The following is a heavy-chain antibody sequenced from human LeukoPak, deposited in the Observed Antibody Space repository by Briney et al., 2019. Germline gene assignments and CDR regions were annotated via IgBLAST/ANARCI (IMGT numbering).Heavy chain of an antibody. CDR2: IRSKAYGGTT. V-gene: IGHV3-49*04. J-gene: IGHJ4*02. CDR3: TRDRDSGSYRYRLS. D-gene: IGHD1-26*01. Sequence: PGRSLRLSCTASGFTFGDYAMSWVRQALGKGLEWVGFIRSKAYGGTTEYAASVKGRFTISRDDSKSIAYLQMNSLKTEDTAVYYCTRDRDSGSYRYRLSWGQGTLVTVSS. CDR1: GFTFGDYA.